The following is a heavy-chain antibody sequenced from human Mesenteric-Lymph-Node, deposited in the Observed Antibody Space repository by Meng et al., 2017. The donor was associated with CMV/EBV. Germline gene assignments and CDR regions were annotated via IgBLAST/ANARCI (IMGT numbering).Heavy chain of an antibody. CDR2: ISAYNGNT. CDR1: GYTFISYG. CDR3: ARDRSQWELLELFGY. Sequence: ASVKVSCKASGYTFISYGISWVRQAPGQGLEWMGWISAYNGNTNYAQKLQGRVTMTTDTSTSTAYMELRSLRSDDTAVYYCARDRSQWELLELFGYWGQGTLVTVSS. V-gene: IGHV1-18*01. J-gene: IGHJ4*02. D-gene: IGHD1-26*01.